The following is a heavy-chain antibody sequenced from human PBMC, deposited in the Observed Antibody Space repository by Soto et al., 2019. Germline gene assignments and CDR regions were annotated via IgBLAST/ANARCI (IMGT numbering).Heavy chain of an antibody. J-gene: IGHJ2*01. CDR3: ASPNCSGGSCYRARWYFDL. CDR1: GFTFSSYA. V-gene: IGHV3-30-3*01. D-gene: IGHD2-15*01. Sequence: QVQLVESGGGVVQPGRSLRLSCAASGFTFSSYAMHWVRQAPGKGLEWVAVISYDGSNKYYADSVKGRFTISSDNSKNTLYLQMNSLRAEDTAVYYCASPNCSGGSCYRARWYFDLWGRGTLVTVSS. CDR2: ISYDGSNK.